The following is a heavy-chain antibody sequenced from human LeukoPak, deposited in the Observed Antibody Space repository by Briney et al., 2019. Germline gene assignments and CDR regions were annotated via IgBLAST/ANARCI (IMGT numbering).Heavy chain of an antibody. CDR1: GGTFSSYA. CDR3: ASYSSGWYRGLYFDY. D-gene: IGHD6-19*01. V-gene: IGHV1-69*05. J-gene: IGHJ4*02. Sequence: SVKVSCKASGGTFSSYAISWVRQAPGQGFEWMGRIIPIFCTANYAQKFQGRVTITTDESTSTAYMELSSLRSEDTAVYYCASYSSGWYRGLYFDYWGQGTLVTVSS. CDR2: IIPIFCTA.